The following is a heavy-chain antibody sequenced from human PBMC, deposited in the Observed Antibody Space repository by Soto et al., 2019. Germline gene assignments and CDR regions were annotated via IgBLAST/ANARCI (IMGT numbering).Heavy chain of an antibody. Sequence: SVKVSCKTSGFTFSKSSVQWMRQARGQRLEWIGWVVVGSDNTRYAQNFQDRVTITRDMSTSTSYMELGSLTSEDTAVYFRAAAIDHYADSHHWGQRTPVSVSS. CDR1: GFTFSKSS. J-gene: IGHJ1*01. D-gene: IGHD4-17*01. V-gene: IGHV1-58*01. CDR2: VVVGSDNT. CDR3: AAAIDHYADSHH.